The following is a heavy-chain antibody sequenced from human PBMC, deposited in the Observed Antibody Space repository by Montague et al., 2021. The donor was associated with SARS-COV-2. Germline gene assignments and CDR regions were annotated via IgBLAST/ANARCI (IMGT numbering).Heavy chain of an antibody. CDR1: GDSISSSDYY. J-gene: IGHJ4*02. V-gene: IGHV4-39*01. CDR2: VYYSGYT. D-gene: IGHD4-17*01. Sequence: SETLSLTCTVSGDSISSSDYYWGWIRQPPGRGLEWLGYVYYSGYTYYNPSVKGRVIISIDASKNQFSLKLNSLTATDTAIYHCARRRLREDYFDFWGQGTLLTVSS. CDR3: ARRRLREDYFDF.